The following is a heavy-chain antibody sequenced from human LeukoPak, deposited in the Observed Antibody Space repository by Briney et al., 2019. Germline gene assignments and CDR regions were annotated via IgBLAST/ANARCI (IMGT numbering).Heavy chain of an antibody. J-gene: IGHJ6*03. V-gene: IGHV3-23*01. D-gene: IGHD6-13*01. CDR1: GFTFSSYG. CDR3: AKRSGAAANYYYYMDV. CDR2: ISGSGGST. Sequence: AGSLRLSCAASGFTFSSYGMSWVRQAPGKGLEWVSAISGSGGSTYYADSVKGRFTISRDNSKNTLYLQMNSLRAEDTAVYYCAKRSGAAANYYYYMDVWGKGTTVTISS.